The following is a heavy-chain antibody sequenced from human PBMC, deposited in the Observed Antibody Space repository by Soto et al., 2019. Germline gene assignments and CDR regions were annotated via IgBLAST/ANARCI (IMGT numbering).Heavy chain of an antibody. CDR2: ITPFNGNT. Sequence: VKFSCQGSGNTFTYVYLHWVRQAPGQALEWMGWITPFNGNTKYAQKFQDRVTFTGDTSLNTAYMELSSLRSDDTAMFYGASGRYDASGYFVDWGQGTLVTVSS. V-gene: IGHV1-45*02. D-gene: IGHD3-22*01. J-gene: IGHJ4*02. CDR1: GNTFTYVY. CDR3: ASGRYDASGYFVD.